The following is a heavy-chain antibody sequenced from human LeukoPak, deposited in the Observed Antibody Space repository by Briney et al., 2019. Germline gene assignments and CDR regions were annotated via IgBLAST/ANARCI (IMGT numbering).Heavy chain of an antibody. D-gene: IGHD3-3*01. V-gene: IGHV4-4*07. CDR3: ARWSGDYSYDY. CDR2: IHSSGST. Sequence: SETLSLTCTVSGGSISSYYWSWIRQPAGKGLEWIGRIHSSGSTNSNPSLKSRVTMSVDTSKNQFSLKLSSVTAADTAVCYCARWSGDYSYDYWGQGTLVTVSS. CDR1: GGSISSYY. J-gene: IGHJ4*02.